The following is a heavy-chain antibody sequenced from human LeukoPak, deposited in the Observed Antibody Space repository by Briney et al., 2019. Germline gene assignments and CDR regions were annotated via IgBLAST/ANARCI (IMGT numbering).Heavy chain of an antibody. D-gene: IGHD2-15*01. V-gene: IGHV1-2*06. CDR1: GYTFTGYY. J-gene: IGHJ4*02. Sequence: ASVKVSCKASGYTFTGYYMHWVRQAPGQGLEWMGRINPNSGGTNYAQKFQGRVTMTRDTSISAVYMELSRLRSDDTAVYFCVRGDMMVVDWGQGTLVTVS. CDR3: VRGDMMVVD. CDR2: INPNSGGT.